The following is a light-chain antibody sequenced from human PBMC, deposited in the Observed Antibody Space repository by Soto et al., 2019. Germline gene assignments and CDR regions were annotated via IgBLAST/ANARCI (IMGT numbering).Light chain of an antibody. V-gene: IGKV1-6*01. CDR3: LQDINYPWT. Sequence: IQITQSPSSLSASVGDGVTISCRASQVIGNALGWYQQKPGKPPNVLIYGASNLQSGVPPIFSGSGSGTDFTLAISSLQPEDSATYYCLQDINYPWTFGQGTKVDIK. CDR1: QVIGNA. J-gene: IGKJ1*01. CDR2: GAS.